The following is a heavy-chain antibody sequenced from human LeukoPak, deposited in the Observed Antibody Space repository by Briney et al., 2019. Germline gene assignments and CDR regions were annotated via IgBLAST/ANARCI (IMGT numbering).Heavy chain of an antibody. CDR2: ISGSGGST. CDR1: GFTFSSYA. J-gene: IGHJ4*02. CDR3: AKASYYDSSGYYYLYYFDY. V-gene: IGHV3-23*01. D-gene: IGHD3-22*01. Sequence: GGSQRLSCAASGFTFSSYAMSWVRQAPGKGLEWVSAISGSGGSTYYADSVKGRFTISRDNSKNTLYLQMNILRAEDTAVYYCAKASYYDSSGYYYLYYFDYWGQGTLVTVSS.